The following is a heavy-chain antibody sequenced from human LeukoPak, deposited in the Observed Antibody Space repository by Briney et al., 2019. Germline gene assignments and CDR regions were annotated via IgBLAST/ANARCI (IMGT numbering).Heavy chain of an antibody. CDR2: ISGSGGST. CDR1: GFTFSSYA. Sequence: PGGSLRLSCAASGFTFSSYAMSWVRQAPGKGLEWVSAISGSGGSTYYADSVKGRFTISRDNSKNTLYLQMNSLRSEDTAVYYCARRGDSSGYYHIENWFDPWGQGTLVTVSS. V-gene: IGHV3-23*01. D-gene: IGHD3-22*01. CDR3: ARRGDSSGYYHIENWFDP. J-gene: IGHJ5*02.